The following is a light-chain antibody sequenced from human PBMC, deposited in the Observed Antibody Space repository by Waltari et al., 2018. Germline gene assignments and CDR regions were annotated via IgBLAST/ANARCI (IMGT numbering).Light chain of an antibody. J-gene: IGLJ2*01. V-gene: IGLV2-14*01. CDR3: SSYTSSSTLV. CDR2: DVS. CDR1: SSDVGGYNY. Sequence: QSALTQPASVSGSPGQSIPISCTGTSSDVGGYNYVPWYQQHPGKAPNLIIYDVSKRPSGVSNRFSGSKSGNTASLTISGLQAEDEADYYCSSYTSSSTLVFGGGTKLTVL.